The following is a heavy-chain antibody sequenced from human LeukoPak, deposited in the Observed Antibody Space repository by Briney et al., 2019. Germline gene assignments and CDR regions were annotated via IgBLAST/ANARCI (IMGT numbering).Heavy chain of an antibody. J-gene: IGHJ4*02. CDR3: AREEWETYYFDY. CDR2: IYYSGST. CDR1: GGSISSYY. D-gene: IGHD1-26*01. Sequence: SETLSLTCTVSGGSISSYYWSWIRQPPGKGLEWIGYIYYSGSTNYNPSLRSRVTISVDTSKNQFSLKLSSVTAADTAVYYCAREEWETYYFDYWGQGTLVTVSS. V-gene: IGHV4-59*01.